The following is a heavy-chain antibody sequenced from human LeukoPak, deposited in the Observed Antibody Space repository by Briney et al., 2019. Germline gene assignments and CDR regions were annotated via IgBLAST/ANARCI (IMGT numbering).Heavy chain of an antibody. CDR1: GYSFTTYW. Sequence: PGESLKISCKGSGYSFTTYWITWVRQMPGKGLEWMGRIDPSDSYTNYSPSFQGHFTISADKSISTAYLQWSSLKAPDTAMYYCARQGVRGPYGMDVWGQGTTVTVSS. D-gene: IGHD3-10*01. V-gene: IGHV5-10-1*01. CDR3: ARQGVRGPYGMDV. CDR2: IDPSDSYT. J-gene: IGHJ6*02.